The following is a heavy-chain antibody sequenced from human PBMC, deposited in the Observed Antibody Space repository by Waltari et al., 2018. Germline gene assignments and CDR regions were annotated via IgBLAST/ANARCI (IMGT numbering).Heavy chain of an antibody. J-gene: IGHJ5*02. CDR2: ISPIFGTA. D-gene: IGHD5-12*01. CDR3: ASCRDGYNYDWFDP. Sequence: QVQLVQSGAEVKKPGSSVKVSCKASGGTFSSYAISWVRQAPGQGLEWMGRISPIFGTANYAQKFQGRVTITADKSTSTAYMELSSLRSEDTAVYYCASCRDGYNYDWFDPWGQGTLVTVSS. CDR1: GGTFSSYA. V-gene: IGHV1-69*13.